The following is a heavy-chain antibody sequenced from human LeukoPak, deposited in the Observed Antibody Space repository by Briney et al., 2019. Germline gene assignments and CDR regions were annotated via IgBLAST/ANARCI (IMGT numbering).Heavy chain of an antibody. V-gene: IGHV4-4*07. CDR1: GASINSYY. CDR3: ARGTAAAANGHDY. J-gene: IGHJ4*02. CDR2: MYTSGST. D-gene: IGHD6-13*01. Sequence: PSETLSLTCTVSGASINSYYWSWIRQPTGKGLEWIGRMYTSGSTNYNPSLKSRVTMSVDTSKNQFSLKLSSVTAADTAVYYCARGTAAAANGHDYWGQGTLVTVSS.